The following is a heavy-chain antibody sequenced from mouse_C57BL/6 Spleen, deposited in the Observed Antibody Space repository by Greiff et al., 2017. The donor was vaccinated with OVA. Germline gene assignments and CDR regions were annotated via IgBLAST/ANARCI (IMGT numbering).Heavy chain of an antibody. CDR3: ARKGDGSSYYFDY. V-gene: IGHV1-69*01. J-gene: IGHJ2*01. CDR2: IDPSDSYT. CDR1: GYTFTSYW. D-gene: IGHD1-1*01. Sequence: VQLQQPGAELVMPGASVKLSCKASGYTFTSYWMHWVKQRPGQGLEWIGEIDPSDSYTNYNQKFKGKSTLTVDKSSSTAYMQLSSLTSEDSAVYYCARKGDGSSYYFDYWGQGTTLTVSS.